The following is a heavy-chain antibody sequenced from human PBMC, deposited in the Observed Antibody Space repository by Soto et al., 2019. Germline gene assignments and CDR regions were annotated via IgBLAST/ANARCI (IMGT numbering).Heavy chain of an antibody. CDR2: TYHSGTT. V-gene: IGHV4-4*02. Sequence: QVQLQESGPGLVQPSWTLSLTCAVSGDSINNSHWWSWFRQTPGKGLESIGETYHSGTTNYNPSLKTRVTISIDKSKNQFSLKMNSVTAADTDGYYCAREVNSSPARGRNCFDPWVQGTLVTGFS. J-gene: IGHJ5*02. CDR3: AREVNSSPARGRNCFDP. D-gene: IGHD6-13*01. CDR1: GDSINNSHW.